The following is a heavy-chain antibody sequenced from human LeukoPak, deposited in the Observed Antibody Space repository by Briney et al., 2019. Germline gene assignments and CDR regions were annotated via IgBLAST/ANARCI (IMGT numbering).Heavy chain of an antibody. J-gene: IGHJ4*02. Sequence: GGSLRLSCAASGFTFSTYAMSWVRQAPGKGLEWVSAISGSGGSTYYADSVKGRFTISRDNSKNTLYLQMNSLRAEDTAVYYCAKVGDSGYYVDYWGQGTLVTVSS. CDR3: AKVGDSGYYVDY. D-gene: IGHD3-22*01. CDR1: GFTFSTYA. V-gene: IGHV3-23*01. CDR2: ISGSGGST.